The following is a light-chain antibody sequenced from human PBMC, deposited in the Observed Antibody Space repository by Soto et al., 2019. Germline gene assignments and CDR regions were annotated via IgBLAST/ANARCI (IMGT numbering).Light chain of an antibody. CDR1: QSLLHSNGNTY. CDR3: MQTLAAPQT. CDR2: LGC. V-gene: IGKV2-28*01. Sequence: DIVMTQSPLSLTVTPGEPASISCRSSQSLLHSNGNTYLDWYLQKPGQSPQLLIYLGCNRASGVPDRLSGSVSGTEFTLKISRVEAEDVGVYYCMQTLAAPQTFGQGTKVEI. J-gene: IGKJ1*01.